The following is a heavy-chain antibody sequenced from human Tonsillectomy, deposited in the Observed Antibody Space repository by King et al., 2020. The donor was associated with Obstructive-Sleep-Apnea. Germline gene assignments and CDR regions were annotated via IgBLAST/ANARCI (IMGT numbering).Heavy chain of an antibody. V-gene: IGHV3-7*01. CDR3: ATDLSGYTYGSLEY. J-gene: IGHJ4*02. D-gene: IGHD5-18*01. Sequence: VQLVEYGGGLVQPGGSLRLSCAASGFTFSYYWMTWVRQAPGKGLEWVANIKQDESEKYYVDSVKGRFTISRDNAKNSLFLQMNSLRAEDTAVYYCATDLSGYTYGSLEYWGQGTLVTVSS. CDR1: GFTFSYYW. CDR2: IKQDESEK.